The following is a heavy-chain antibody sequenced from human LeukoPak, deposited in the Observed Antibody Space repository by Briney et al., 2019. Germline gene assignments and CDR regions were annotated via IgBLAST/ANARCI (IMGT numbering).Heavy chain of an antibody. J-gene: IGHJ4*02. Sequence: PGRSLRLSSAASGFTFSSYGMHWVRQAPGKGLEWVAVISYDGSNKYYADSVKGRFTISRDNSKNSLFLQMNSLRAEDTAVYYCAAGPPAVAVAGTNMGLGYWGQGTLVTVSS. CDR1: GFTFSSYG. CDR2: ISYDGSNK. CDR3: AAGPPAVAVAGTNMGLGY. D-gene: IGHD6-19*01. V-gene: IGHV3-30*03.